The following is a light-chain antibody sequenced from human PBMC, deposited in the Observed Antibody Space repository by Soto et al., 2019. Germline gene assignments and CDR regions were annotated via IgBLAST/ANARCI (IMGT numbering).Light chain of an antibody. CDR2: SAY. V-gene: IGKV1-12*02. CDR3: QQAHTFPST. J-gene: IGKJ4*01. CDR1: QDISSW. Sequence: DIQMTQSPSSVSASIGDRVAITCRASQDISSWLVWYQQKPGRAPSLLIYSAYHLQSGVPSRFSGSGSGTDFTLTISSLQPEDFATYFCQQAHTFPSTFGGGTKVEIK.